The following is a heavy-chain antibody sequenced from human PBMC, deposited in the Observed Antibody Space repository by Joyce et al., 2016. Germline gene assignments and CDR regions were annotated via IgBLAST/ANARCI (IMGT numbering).Heavy chain of an antibody. CDR2: INPDRGDK. Sequence: QVQLVQSGAEVKNPGASVKVSCKASGFSFSGYDIHWVRKAPGQGLEWMGWINPDRGDKIYSQKFQGRVTMTRDTSISTVYLELGRLTSDDTALYYCAREYGGTFYFDYWGQVTLVTVSS. J-gene: IGHJ4*02. CDR3: AREYGGTFYFDY. CDR1: GFSFSGYD. V-gene: IGHV1-2*02. D-gene: IGHD4-23*01.